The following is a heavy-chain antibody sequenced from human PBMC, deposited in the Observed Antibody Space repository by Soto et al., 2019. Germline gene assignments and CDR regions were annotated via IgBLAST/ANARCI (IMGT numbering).Heavy chain of an antibody. CDR2: IYYSGST. CDR3: ARVCGGDCHYGMDV. D-gene: IGHD2-21*02. V-gene: IGHV4-31*01. Sequence: QVQLQESGPGLVKPSQTLSLTCTVSGGSISSGGYYWSWIRQHPGKGLEWIGYIYYSGSTYYNPSLKSQVTISVDTSKNQFSRKLSSVTAADTAVYYCARVCGGDCHYGMDVWGQGTTVTVSS. CDR1: GGSISSGGYY. J-gene: IGHJ6*02.